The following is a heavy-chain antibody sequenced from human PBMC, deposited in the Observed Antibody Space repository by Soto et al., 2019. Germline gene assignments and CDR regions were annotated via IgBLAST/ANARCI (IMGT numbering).Heavy chain of an antibody. D-gene: IGHD6-19*01. J-gene: IGHJ6*03. CDR3: ARDGYSSGWYGYYYYYYMDV. CDR1: GGSISSYY. CDR2: IYYSGST. V-gene: IGHV4-59*12. Sequence: SETLSLTCTVSGGSISSYYWTWIRQPPGKGLEWIGYIYYSGSTNYNPSLKSRVTISVATSKTQFSLKLSSVTAADTAVYYCARDGYSSGWYGYYYYYYMDVWGKGTTVTVSS.